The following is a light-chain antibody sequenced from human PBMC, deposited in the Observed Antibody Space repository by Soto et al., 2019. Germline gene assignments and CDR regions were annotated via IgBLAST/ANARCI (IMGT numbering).Light chain of an antibody. J-gene: IGLJ1*01. CDR1: SSNIGNGY. Sequence: QSVLTQPPSASGTPGQRVTISCSGSSSNIGNGYVYWYQQVPGTAPKLLIYSDYQRPSGVPDRFSGSKSGTSASLAISGPRSEDEGDYYCASWDDSLSGLYVFGTGTKVTVL. CDR2: SDY. CDR3: ASWDDSLSGLYV. V-gene: IGLV1-47*02.